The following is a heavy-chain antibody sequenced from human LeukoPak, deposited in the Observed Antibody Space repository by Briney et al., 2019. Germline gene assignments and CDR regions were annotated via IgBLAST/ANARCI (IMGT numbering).Heavy chain of an antibody. CDR3: ARKLYDYGDYEYYFDY. CDR1: GFTFSDYY. D-gene: IGHD4-17*01. V-gene: IGHV3-11*04. J-gene: IGHJ4*02. Sequence: GGSLRLSCAASGFTFSDYYMSWIRQAPGKGLEWVSYISSSGSTIYYADSVKGRFTISRDNAKNSLYLQMNSLRAEDTAVYYCARKLYDYGDYEYYFDYWRQGTLVTVSS. CDR2: ISSSGSTI.